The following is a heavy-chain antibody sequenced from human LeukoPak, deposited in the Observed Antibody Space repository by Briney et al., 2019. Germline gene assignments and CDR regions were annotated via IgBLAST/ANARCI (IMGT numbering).Heavy chain of an antibody. J-gene: IGHJ4*02. D-gene: IGHD3-22*01. CDR3: ARDGWGYYYDSSGYYQPLGVDY. V-gene: IGHV3-7*03. CDR1: GFTFSSYW. CDR2: IKQDGSEK. Sequence: PGGSLRLSCAASGFTFSSYWMSWVRQAPGKGLEWVANIKQDGSEKYYVDSVKGRFTISRDNAKNSLYLQMNSLRAEDTAVYYCARDGWGYYYDSSGYYQPLGVDYWGQGTLVTVSS.